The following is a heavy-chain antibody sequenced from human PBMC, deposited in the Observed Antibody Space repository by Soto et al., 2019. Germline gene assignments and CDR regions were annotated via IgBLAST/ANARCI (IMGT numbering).Heavy chain of an antibody. Sequence: QVHLVESGGGVVQPGRSLRLSCAASGFSFSSYGMHWVRQTPGKGLEWVAVTSADGTDKYYADSVKGRFTISRDNSKNTLYLQMNSLGVEDTAVYYCVRGTAIARQHFVCWGQGTLVTVSS. J-gene: IGHJ4*02. CDR2: TSADGTDK. V-gene: IGHV3-30*03. CDR3: VRGTAIARQHFVC. D-gene: IGHD6-6*01. CDR1: GFSFSSYG.